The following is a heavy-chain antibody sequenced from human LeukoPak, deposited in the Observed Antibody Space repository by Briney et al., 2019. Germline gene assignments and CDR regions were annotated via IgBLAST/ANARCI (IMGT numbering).Heavy chain of an antibody. Sequence: SETLSLTCAVSGYSISAGYYWGWIRQSPGEGLEWIGSICRSGSTYYNPSLKSRVTISIDTSKNQFSLKLNSVTAADTAVYYCAKVWGSYRYAPNHFDYWGQGTLVTVSS. J-gene: IGHJ4*02. V-gene: IGHV4-38-2*01. CDR3: AKVWGSYRYAPNHFDY. CDR1: GYSISAGYY. CDR2: ICRSGST. D-gene: IGHD3-16*02.